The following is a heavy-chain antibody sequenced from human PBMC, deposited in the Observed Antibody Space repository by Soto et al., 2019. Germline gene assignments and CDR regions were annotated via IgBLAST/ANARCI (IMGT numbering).Heavy chain of an antibody. D-gene: IGHD1-20*01. CDR3: ARDTGYNWNYDY. V-gene: IGHV3-21*01. J-gene: IGHJ4*02. CDR2: ISSGGTSI. CDR1: GFTFSTYG. Sequence: SLRLSCAASGFTFSTYGMNWVRQAPGKGLEWVSSISSGGTSIFYADSVKGRFTISRDYAKNSLYLQLDSLRAEDTAVYYCARDTGYNWNYDYWGLGTLVTVSS.